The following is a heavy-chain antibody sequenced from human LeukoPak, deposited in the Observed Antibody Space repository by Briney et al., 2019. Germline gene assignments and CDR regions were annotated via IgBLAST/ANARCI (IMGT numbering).Heavy chain of an antibody. J-gene: IGHJ4*02. Sequence: GGSLRLSCAASGFTFIDYYMSWIRLAPGRGLEWVAYVSSTGASISYADAVKGRFTISRDNAKNLIYLQMNSLRVEDTAIYYCARDHDYGDYDYWGRGIVVTVSS. CDR1: GFTFIDYY. CDR3: ARDHDYGDYDY. V-gene: IGHV3-11*04. CDR2: VSSTGASI. D-gene: IGHD4-17*01.